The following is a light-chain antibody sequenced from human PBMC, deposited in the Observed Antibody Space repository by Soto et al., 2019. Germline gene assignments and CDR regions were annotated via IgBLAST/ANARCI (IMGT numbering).Light chain of an antibody. CDR2: GAS. CDR1: QSVRSN. V-gene: IGKV3-15*01. CDR3: QQYSAWPLT. Sequence: EIVMTQSPAILSVSPGERATLFCRASQSVRSNFLAWYQHKPGQAPRLLIHGASTRATGVPARFSGSASETEFTLTISGLQSEDFAVYYCQQYSAWPLTFGGGTKVEIK. J-gene: IGKJ4*01.